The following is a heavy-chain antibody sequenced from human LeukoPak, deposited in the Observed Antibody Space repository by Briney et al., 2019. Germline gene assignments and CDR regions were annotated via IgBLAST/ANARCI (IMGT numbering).Heavy chain of an antibody. CDR3: ARDPKERSLWFEDPHYLDH. CDR2: ISAYNGNT. Sequence: GASVKVSCRASGYTFTSYGISWVRQAPGQGLEWMGWISAYNGNTNYAQKLQGRVTITTDTSTSTAYMELRRLRSDDTAVYSRARDPKERSLWFEDPHYLDHWRRGTLLTVSS. J-gene: IGHJ4*02. V-gene: IGHV1-18*01. CDR1: GYTFTSYG. D-gene: IGHD3-10*01.